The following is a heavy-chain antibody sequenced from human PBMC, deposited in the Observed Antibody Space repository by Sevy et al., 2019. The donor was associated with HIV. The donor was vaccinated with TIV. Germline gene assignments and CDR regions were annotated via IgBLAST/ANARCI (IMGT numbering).Heavy chain of an antibody. CDR2: ISDYNGYT. CDR1: GYTFSSYG. D-gene: IGHD3-10*01. V-gene: IGHV1-18*01. J-gene: IGHJ6*02. Sequence: ASVKVSCKASGYTFSSYGISWVRQAPGQGLEWMGWISDYNGYTNYAHKFQGRVTMSTETSTRTGYMGLGSLRSDDTAVYFCAREGYYYRSGTYRPSNYYGMDVWGQGTAVTVSS. CDR3: AREGYYYRSGTYRPSNYYGMDV.